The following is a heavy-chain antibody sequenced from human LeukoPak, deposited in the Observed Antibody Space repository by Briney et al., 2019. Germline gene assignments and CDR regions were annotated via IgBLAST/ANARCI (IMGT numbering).Heavy chain of an antibody. V-gene: IGHV3-20*04. CDR3: ARERAEAELLTHYYYMDV. CDR2: INWSGGST. Sequence: GGSLRLSCAASGFTFDDYGMSWVRQAPGKGLDWVSGINWSGGSTGYADSVKGRFTISRDNAKNSLYLQMNSLRAEDTALYYCARERAEAELLTHYYYMDVWGKGTTVTVSS. CDR1: GFTFDDYG. D-gene: IGHD1-14*01. J-gene: IGHJ6*03.